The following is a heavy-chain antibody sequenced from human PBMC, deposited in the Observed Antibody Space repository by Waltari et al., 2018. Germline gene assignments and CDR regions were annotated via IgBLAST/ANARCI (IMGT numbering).Heavy chain of an antibody. J-gene: IGHJ4*02. D-gene: IGHD2-15*01. Sequence: QVQLQESGPGLVKPSETLSLTCAVSGYSISSGYYWGWIRPPPGKGLEWIGSIYHSGSTYYNPSLKSRVTISVDTSKNQFSLKLSSVTAADTAVYYCAREGVVVAATRYYFDYWGQGTLVTVSS. CDR2: IYHSGST. CDR3: AREGVVVAATRYYFDY. V-gene: IGHV4-38-2*02. CDR1: GYSISSGYY.